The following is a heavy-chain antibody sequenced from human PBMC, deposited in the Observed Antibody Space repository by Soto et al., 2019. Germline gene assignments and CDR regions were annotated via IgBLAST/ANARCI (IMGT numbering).Heavy chain of an antibody. Sequence: EVQLVESGGGLVQPGGSLRLSCAASGFTFSHYWMSWVRQAPGKGLEWVANIKQDGNEKYYVDSVKGRFTISRDNAKNSLYLQMNRLRAEDTAVYYCARDKGSGLFDYWGQGTLVTVSS. V-gene: IGHV3-7*01. CDR1: GFTFSHYW. CDR3: ARDKGSGLFDY. CDR2: IKQDGNEK. J-gene: IGHJ4*02.